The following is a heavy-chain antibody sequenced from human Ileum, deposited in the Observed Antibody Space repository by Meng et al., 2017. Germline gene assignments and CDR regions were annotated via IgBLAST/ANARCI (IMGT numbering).Heavy chain of an antibody. CDR2: INPSGVST. Sequence: QVQLGQSGAEVKKPGASVKVSCKASGYTFTNYYMHWVRQASGQGLEWMGIINPSGVSTTFAQKFQGRVTLTRDTSTSTVYMELSNLRSEDTAVYYCAAPGVAPPGLTGDYWGQGTLVTVSS. J-gene: IGHJ4*02. V-gene: IGHV1-46*01. D-gene: IGHD3/OR15-3a*01. CDR3: AAPGVAPPGLTGDY. CDR1: GYTFTNYY.